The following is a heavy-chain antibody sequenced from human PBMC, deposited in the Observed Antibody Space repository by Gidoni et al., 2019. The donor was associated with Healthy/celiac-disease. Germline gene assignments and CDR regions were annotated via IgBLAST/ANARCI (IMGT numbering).Heavy chain of an antibody. D-gene: IGHD3-16*02. CDR3: ARGRYDYSWGSYRPPQYYFDY. Sequence: QVQLQQWGAGLLKPSETLSLTCAVYGGSFSGYYWSWIRQPPGKGLEWIGEINHSGSTNYTPSLKRRVTISVDTSKNQFSLKLSSVTAADTAGYYCARGRYDYSWGSYRPPQYYFDYWGQGTLVTVSS. J-gene: IGHJ4*02. CDR1: GGSFSGYY. V-gene: IGHV4-34*01. CDR2: INHSGST.